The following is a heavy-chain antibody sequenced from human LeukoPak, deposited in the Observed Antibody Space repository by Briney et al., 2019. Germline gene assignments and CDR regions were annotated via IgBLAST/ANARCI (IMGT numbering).Heavy chain of an antibody. J-gene: IGHJ6*02. CDR2: IYYSGST. CDR1: GGSISSYY. CDR3: ARTTDYGSGSLIYYYYGMDV. Sequence: PSETLSLTCTVSGGSISSYYWSWIRQPPGKGLEWNGYIYYSGSTNYNPSLKSRVTISVDTSKNQFSLKLSSVTAADTAVYYCARTTDYGSGSLIYYYYGMDVWGQGTTVTVSS. D-gene: IGHD3-10*01. V-gene: IGHV4-59*08.